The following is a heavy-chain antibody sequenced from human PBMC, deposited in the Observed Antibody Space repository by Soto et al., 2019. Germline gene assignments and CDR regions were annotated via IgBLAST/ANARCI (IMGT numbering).Heavy chain of an antibody. CDR2: ISGSGGST. Sequence: PGGSLSLSCAASGFTFSSYAMSWVRQAPGKGLGWVSGISGSGGSTYYADSVKGRFTISRDNSKNTLYLQMNSRRAEDTAVYYCAKNYDRSGYYLLVDHWGQGTLVTVSS. CDR3: AKNYDRSGYYLLVDH. J-gene: IGHJ4*02. V-gene: IGHV3-23*01. D-gene: IGHD3-22*01. CDR1: GFTFSSYA.